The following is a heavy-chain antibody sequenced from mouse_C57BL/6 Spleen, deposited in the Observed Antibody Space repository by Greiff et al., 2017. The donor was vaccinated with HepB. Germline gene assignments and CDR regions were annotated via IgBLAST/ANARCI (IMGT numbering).Heavy chain of an antibody. CDR3: ARGNHLYYFDY. CDR1: GYSFTSYY. Sequence: QVQLKQSGPELVKPGASVKISCKASGYSFTSYYIHWVKQRPGQGLEWIGWIYPGSGNTKYNEKFKGKATLTADTSSSTAYMQLSSLTSEDSAVYYCARGNHLYYFDYWGQGTTLTVSS. J-gene: IGHJ2*01. CDR2: IYPGSGNT. V-gene: IGHV1-66*01.